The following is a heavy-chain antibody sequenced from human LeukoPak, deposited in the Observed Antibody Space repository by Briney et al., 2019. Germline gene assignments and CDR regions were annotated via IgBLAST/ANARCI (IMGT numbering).Heavy chain of an antibody. V-gene: IGHV1-46*01. J-gene: IGHJ4*02. CDR2: INPSGGST. CDR1: GYTFTSYY. CDR3: AKAGPYCYDSSGYSSDY. Sequence: GASVKVSCKASGYTFTSYYMHWVRQAPGQGLEWMGIINPSGGSTSYAQKFQGRVTMTRDTSTSTVYMELSSLRSEDTAVYYCAKAGPYCYDSSGYSSDYWGQGTLVTVSS. D-gene: IGHD3-22*01.